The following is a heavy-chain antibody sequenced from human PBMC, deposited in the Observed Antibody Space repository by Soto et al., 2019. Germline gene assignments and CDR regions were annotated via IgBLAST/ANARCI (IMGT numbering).Heavy chain of an antibody. Sequence: LSLTCAVYGGSFSGYYWSWIRQPPGKGLEWIGEINHSGSTNYNPSLKSRVTISVDTSKNQFSLKLSSVTAADTAVYYCVRERDDRINLFDPWGQGTLVTVSS. V-gene: IGHV4-34*01. J-gene: IGHJ5*02. CDR1: GGSFSGYY. CDR3: VRERDDRINLFDP. CDR2: INHSGST. D-gene: IGHD3-16*01.